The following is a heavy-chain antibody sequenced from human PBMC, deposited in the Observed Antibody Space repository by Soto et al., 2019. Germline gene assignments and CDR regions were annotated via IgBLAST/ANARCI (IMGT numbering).Heavy chain of an antibody. CDR2: ISSSGSTI. CDR1: GFTFSDCY. V-gene: IGHV3-11*01. CDR3: ARDTVVVPAAMVYDAFDI. Sequence: GGSLRLSCAASGFTFSDCYMSWIRQAPGKGLEWVSYISSSGSTIYYADSVKGRFTISRDNAKNSLYLQMNSLRAEDTAVYYCARDTVVVPAAMVYDAFDIWGQGTMVTVSS. J-gene: IGHJ3*02. D-gene: IGHD2-2*01.